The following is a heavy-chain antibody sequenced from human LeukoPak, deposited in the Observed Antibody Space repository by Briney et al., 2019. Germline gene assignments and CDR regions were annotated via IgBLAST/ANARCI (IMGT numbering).Heavy chain of an antibody. D-gene: IGHD6-13*01. Sequence: GGSLRLSCAASGFTFSSYGMHCVRQAPGKGLEWVAVIWYDGSNKNYADSVKGRFTISRDNSKNTLYLQMNSLRAEDTAVYYCAKEYSSSWSPPGHFDYWGQGTLVTVSS. CDR2: IWYDGSNK. J-gene: IGHJ4*02. V-gene: IGHV3-33*06. CDR3: AKEYSSSWSPPGHFDY. CDR1: GFTFSSYG.